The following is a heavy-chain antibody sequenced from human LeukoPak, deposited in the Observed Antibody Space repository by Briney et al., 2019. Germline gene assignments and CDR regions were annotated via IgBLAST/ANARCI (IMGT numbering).Heavy chain of an antibody. Sequence: GGSLRLSCGASGFTFNNYNMNWVRQAPGKGLEWVSYISRSGSTIRYADSVKGRFTISRDNAKNSLYLQMNNLRAGDTALYYCARGGGIVGASNRYYYYYMDVWGKGTTVTISS. D-gene: IGHD1-26*01. CDR2: ISRSGSTI. CDR3: ARGGGIVGASNRYYYYYMDV. CDR1: GFTFNNYN. J-gene: IGHJ6*03. V-gene: IGHV3-48*01.